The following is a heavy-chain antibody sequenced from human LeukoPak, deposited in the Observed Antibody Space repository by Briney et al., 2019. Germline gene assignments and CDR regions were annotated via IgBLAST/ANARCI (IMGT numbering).Heavy chain of an antibody. J-gene: IGHJ3*02. CDR3: ARVYRKDVYNFDGFDI. V-gene: IGHV4-61*02. CDR1: SGSINSDGYY. Sequence: PSETLSLTCTVSSGSINSDGYYWSWIRQPAGKGLEWIGRVYSSGSANYSPSLKSRVIISIDTSKNQFSLRLSSVTAAGTAVYYCARVYRKDVYNFDGFDIWGQGTMVTVS. D-gene: IGHD5-24*01. CDR2: VYSSGSA.